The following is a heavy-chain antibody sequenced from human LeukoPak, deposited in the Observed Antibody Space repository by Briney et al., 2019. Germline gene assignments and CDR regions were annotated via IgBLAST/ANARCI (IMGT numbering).Heavy chain of an antibody. J-gene: IGHJ4*02. D-gene: IGHD2-8*02. CDR1: GFTFSTYE. CDR2: ISITGTII. CDR3: TRVEVSYYSDY. V-gene: IGHV3-48*03. Sequence: GGSLRLSCAASGFTFSTYEMNWVRQAPGKGLEWVSNISITGTIINYADSVKGRFTVSRDNAKNSLYLQMNSPRAEDTAVYYCTRVEVSYYSDYWGQGTLVTVSS.